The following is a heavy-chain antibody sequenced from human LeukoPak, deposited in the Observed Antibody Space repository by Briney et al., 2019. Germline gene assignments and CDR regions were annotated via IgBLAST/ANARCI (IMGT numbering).Heavy chain of an antibody. Sequence: GGSLRLPCAASGFTFSSYSMNWVRQAPGKRLEWVSSISSSSSYIYYADSVKGRFTISRDNAKNSLYLQMNSLRAEDTAVYYCARLPPERYYYYYGMDVWGKGTTVTVSS. V-gene: IGHV3-21*01. J-gene: IGHJ6*04. D-gene: IGHD1-14*01. CDR2: ISSSSSYI. CDR3: ARLPPERYYYYYGMDV. CDR1: GFTFSSYS.